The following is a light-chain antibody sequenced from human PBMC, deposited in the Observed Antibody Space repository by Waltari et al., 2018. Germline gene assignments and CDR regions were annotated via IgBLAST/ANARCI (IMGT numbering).Light chain of an antibody. Sequence: QSALTQPASVSGSPGQSITISCSGTDSDVGAYDFVSWYQQHPGKAPHLIIYEVSKRPSGSSNRFSASKSGNTASLTISGLQAEDEADYCCSSYTTSSAPGVFGTGTRVTVL. J-gene: IGLJ1*01. CDR3: SSYTTSSAPGV. V-gene: IGLV2-14*01. CDR1: DSDVGAYDF. CDR2: EVS.